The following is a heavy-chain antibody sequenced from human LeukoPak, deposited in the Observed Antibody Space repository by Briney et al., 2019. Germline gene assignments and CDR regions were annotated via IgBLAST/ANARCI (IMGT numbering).Heavy chain of an antibody. D-gene: IGHD3-22*01. V-gene: IGHV4-59*01. Sequence: SETLSLTCTVSGGSISSYYWSWIRQPPGKGLEWIGYIYYSGSTNYNPSLKSRVTISVDTSKNQFSPKLSSVTAADTAVYYCARCDRSGYYRTYPFDYWGQGTLVTVSS. CDR1: GGSISSYY. J-gene: IGHJ4*02. CDR3: ARCDRSGYYRTYPFDY. CDR2: IYYSGST.